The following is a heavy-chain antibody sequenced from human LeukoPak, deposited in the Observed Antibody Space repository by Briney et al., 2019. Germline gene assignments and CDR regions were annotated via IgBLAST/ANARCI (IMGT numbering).Heavy chain of an antibody. D-gene: IGHD3-9*01. CDR1: GGSISSYY. CDR3: ARDRTYYDILTGKKSGSYFDY. Sequence: PSETLSLTCTVSGGSISSYYWSWIRQPAGKGLEWIGRIYTSGSTNYNPSLKSRVTMSVDTSKNQFSLKLSSVTAADTAVYYCARDRTYYDILTGKKSGSYFDYWGQGTLVTVSS. CDR2: IYTSGST. V-gene: IGHV4-4*07. J-gene: IGHJ4*02.